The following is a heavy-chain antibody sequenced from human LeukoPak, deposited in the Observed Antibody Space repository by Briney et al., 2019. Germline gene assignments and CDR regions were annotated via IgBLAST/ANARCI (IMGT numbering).Heavy chain of an antibody. J-gene: IGHJ4*02. CDR2: ISPTGSTT. Sequence: GGSLRLSCTASGFSFSGHWMHWARQLPGKGLVWVSRISPTGSTTSYADSVKGRFTVSRDNAKSTLYLQVNNLRAEDTAVYYCARGPNSNWSGLDFWGQGTLLTVSS. CDR1: GFSFSGHW. V-gene: IGHV3-74*01. D-gene: IGHD6-6*01. CDR3: ARGPNSNWSGLDF.